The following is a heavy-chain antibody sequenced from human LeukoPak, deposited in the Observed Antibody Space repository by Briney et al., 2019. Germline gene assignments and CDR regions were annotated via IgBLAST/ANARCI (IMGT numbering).Heavy chain of an antibody. CDR3: AKTKAKSGLGDAFDI. CDR1: GFTFSSYA. Sequence: QSGGSLRLSCAASGFTFSSYAMSWVRQAPGKGLEWVSAISGSGGSTYYADSVKGRFTISRDNSKDTLYLQMNSLRAEDTAVYYCAKTKAKSGLGDAFDIWGQGTMVTDSS. D-gene: IGHD6-19*01. J-gene: IGHJ3*02. CDR2: ISGSGGST. V-gene: IGHV3-23*01.